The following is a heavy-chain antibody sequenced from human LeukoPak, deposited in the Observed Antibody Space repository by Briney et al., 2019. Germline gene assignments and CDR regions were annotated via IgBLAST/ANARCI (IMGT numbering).Heavy chain of an antibody. Sequence: QSGGSLSLSCTASGFTFGEYAMSWVSQAAGKGLEWLGVISSQAYGVTTQFAASVKGRFTISRDDSKSIAYLQMNSLKAEDTAVYHCARPGETYLSVGSSDFLYYWGQGTLVSVST. D-gene: IGHD2-15*01. CDR3: ARPGETYLSVGSSDFLYY. CDR2: ISSQAYGVTT. V-gene: IGHV3-49*04. CDR1: GFTFGEYA. J-gene: IGHJ4*02.